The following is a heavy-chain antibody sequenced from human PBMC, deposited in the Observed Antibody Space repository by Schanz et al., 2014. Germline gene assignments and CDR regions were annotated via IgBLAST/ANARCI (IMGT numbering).Heavy chain of an antibody. CDR3: AKGRMTATNFFDS. J-gene: IGHJ4*02. V-gene: IGHV3-7*01. CDR1: GFTFSNYW. CDR2: IKQDGSEK. D-gene: IGHD1-7*01. Sequence: EVQVVESGGGLVQPGGSLRLSCEASGFTFSNYWMSWVRQAPGKGLEWVANIKQDGSEKFYVDSVKGRFTISRDNAKNALYLQMNSLRAEDTAVYYCAKGRMTATNFFDSWGQGTLVTVSS.